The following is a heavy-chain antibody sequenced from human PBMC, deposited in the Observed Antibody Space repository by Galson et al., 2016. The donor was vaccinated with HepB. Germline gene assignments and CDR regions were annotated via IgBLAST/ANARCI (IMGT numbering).Heavy chain of an antibody. CDR1: GFILSDHF. V-gene: IGHV3-72*01. CDR3: VRKISGSDWWWDS. D-gene: IGHD2-8*02. CDR2: TRNRAYSYTT. J-gene: IGHJ4*02. Sequence: SLRLSCAASGFILSDHFMDWARQAPGKGLEWVGRTRNRAYSYTTEYAASVKGRFTISVDYSSNSMYLQMRSLKIEDTAVYYCVRKISGSDWWWDSWGQGSLVTVSS.